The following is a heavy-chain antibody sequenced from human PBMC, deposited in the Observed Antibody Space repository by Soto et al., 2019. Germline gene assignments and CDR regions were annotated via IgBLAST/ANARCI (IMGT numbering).Heavy chain of an antibody. V-gene: IGHV1-2*04. Sequence: ASVKVSCKASGGTFSSYAISWVRQAPGQGLEWMGGINPNSGGTNYAQKFQGWVTMTRDTSISTAYMELSRLRSDDTAVYYCARGEYYDILTGYYNVYLQHWGQGTLVTVSS. D-gene: IGHD3-9*01. J-gene: IGHJ1*01. CDR2: INPNSGGT. CDR1: GGTFSSYA. CDR3: ARGEYYDILTGYYNVYLQH.